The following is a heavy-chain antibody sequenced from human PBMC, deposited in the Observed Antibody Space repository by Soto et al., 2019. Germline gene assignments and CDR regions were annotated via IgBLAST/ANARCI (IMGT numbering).Heavy chain of an antibody. CDR3: ARASDSGSLDY. V-gene: IGHV4-61*01. J-gene: IGHJ4*02. CDR1: GGSVSSGSYY. D-gene: IGHD1-26*01. CDR2: IYYSGST. Sequence: QVQLQESGPGLVKPSETLSLTCTVSGGSVSSGSYYWSWIRQPPGKVLEWIGYIYYSGSTNYNPSLKGRVTISVDTSKNQFSLKLSSVTAADTAVYYCARASDSGSLDYWGQGTLVTVSS.